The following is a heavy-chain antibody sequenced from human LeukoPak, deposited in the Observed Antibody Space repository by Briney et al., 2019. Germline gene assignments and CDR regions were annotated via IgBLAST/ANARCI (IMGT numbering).Heavy chain of an antibody. CDR2: ISAYNGNT. D-gene: IGHD3-22*01. J-gene: IGHJ3*02. V-gene: IGHV1-18*03. Sequence: PRASVKVSCKASGYTFTSYGISWVRQAPGQGLEWMGWISAYNGNTNYAQKLRGRVTMTTDTSTSTAYMELRSLRSDDMAVYYCATYSSGLDAFDIWGQGTMVTVSS. CDR3: ATYSSGLDAFDI. CDR1: GYTFTSYG.